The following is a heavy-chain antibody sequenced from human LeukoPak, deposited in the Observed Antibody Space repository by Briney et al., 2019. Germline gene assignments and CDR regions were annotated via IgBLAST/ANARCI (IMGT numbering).Heavy chain of an antibody. Sequence: GGSLRLSCAASGFTFSSYAMHWVRQAPGKGLEWVAVISYDGSNKYYADSVKGRFTISRDNSKNTLYLQMNSLRAEDTAVYYCAREAAEIAVAGSFDYWGQGTLVTVSS. D-gene: IGHD6-19*01. J-gene: IGHJ4*02. CDR3: AREAAEIAVAGSFDY. CDR2: ISYDGSNK. CDR1: GFTFSSYA. V-gene: IGHV3-30*04.